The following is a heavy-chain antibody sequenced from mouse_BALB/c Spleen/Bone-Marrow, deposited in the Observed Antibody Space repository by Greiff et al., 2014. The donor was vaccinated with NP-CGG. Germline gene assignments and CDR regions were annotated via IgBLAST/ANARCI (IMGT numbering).Heavy chain of an antibody. D-gene: IGHD5-2*01. Sequence: EVQGVESGPELVKPGASVKISCKASEYTFTDYNMHWVKQSHGKSLEWIGYIYPYSGGTGYNQKFKSKAALTVDDSSFTAYMELRSLTTEDSAVYYCARSGIPYAMDYWGQGTSVTVSS. J-gene: IGHJ4*01. V-gene: IGHV1S29*02. CDR2: IYPYSGGT. CDR1: EYTFTDYN. CDR3: ARSGIPYAMDY.